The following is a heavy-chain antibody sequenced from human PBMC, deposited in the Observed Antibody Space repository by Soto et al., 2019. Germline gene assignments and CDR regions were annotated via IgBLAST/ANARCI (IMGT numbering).Heavy chain of an antibody. D-gene: IGHD6-6*01. Sequence: SETLSLTCTVSGGSISNTSSYWGWIRQPPGKGLEWIGSIYYSGSTYYNPSLKSRVTISVDTSKNQFSLKLSSVTAADTAVYYCARRFPRSSPEYYNYYYGMNVWGQRTTVTVSS. CDR3: ARRFPRSSPEYYNYYYGMNV. V-gene: IGHV4-39*01. CDR1: GGSISNTSSY. J-gene: IGHJ6*02. CDR2: IYYSGST.